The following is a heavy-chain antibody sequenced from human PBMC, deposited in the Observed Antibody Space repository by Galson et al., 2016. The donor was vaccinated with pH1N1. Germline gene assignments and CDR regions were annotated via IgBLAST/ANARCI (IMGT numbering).Heavy chain of an antibody. Sequence: SETLSLTCAVYGGSFSGYYWSWIRQPPGKGLEWIGEIDHSGSANYNPSLKSRVTMSVDTSKNHFSMNLNFVTAAETAVYYYASGYYNFGSGYSRPNWFDPWGQGTLVTVSS. J-gene: IGHJ5*02. CDR2: IDHSGSA. D-gene: IGHD3-3*01. CDR3: ASGYYNFGSGYSRPNWFDP. V-gene: IGHV4-34*01. CDR1: GGSFSGYY.